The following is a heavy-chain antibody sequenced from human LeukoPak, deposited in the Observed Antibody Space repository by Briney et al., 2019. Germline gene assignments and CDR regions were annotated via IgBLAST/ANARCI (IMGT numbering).Heavy chain of an antibody. D-gene: IGHD5-24*01. J-gene: IGHJ4*02. CDR3: AKVAEMGTILGNFDN. CDR2: ISGNGGRT. CDR1: GFTFSSYA. Sequence: GGSLRLSCAASGFTFSSYAMNWVRQAPGKGLEWVSAISGNGGRTYYGDSVKGRFTISRDNSKNTLYLQMNSLRAEDTAVFYCAKVAEMGTILGNFDNWGQGTLVTVSS. V-gene: IGHV3-23*01.